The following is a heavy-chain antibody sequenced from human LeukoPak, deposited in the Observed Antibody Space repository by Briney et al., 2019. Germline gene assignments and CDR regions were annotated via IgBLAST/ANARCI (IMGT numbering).Heavy chain of an antibody. CDR1: GGSISSSSYY. D-gene: IGHD5-24*01. V-gene: IGHV4-39*01. J-gene: IGHJ4*02. Sequence: PSETLSLTCTVSGGSISSSSYYWGWIRQPPGKGLEWIGCIYYSGSTYYNPSLKSRVTISVDTSKNQFSLKLSSATAADTAVYYCARAVEMATNTFDYWGQGTLVTVSS. CDR3: ARAVEMATNTFDY. CDR2: IYYSGST.